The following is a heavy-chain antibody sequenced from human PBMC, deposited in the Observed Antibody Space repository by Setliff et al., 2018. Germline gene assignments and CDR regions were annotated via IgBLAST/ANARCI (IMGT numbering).Heavy chain of an antibody. CDR3: VRDAGDGYGVDAYAGGGFDI. CDR2: IYDSGSS. CDR1: GSSVSNSGFF. J-gene: IGHJ3*02. Sequence: SETLSLTCTVSGSSVSNSGFFWGWLRQAPGKGLEWIGNIYDSGSSNYNASLKSRLIITRDTSKNQISLKLTSVTAADTAVYYCVRDAGDGYGVDAYAGGGFDIWGQGTMVTVSS. D-gene: IGHD4-17*01. V-gene: IGHV4-39*02.